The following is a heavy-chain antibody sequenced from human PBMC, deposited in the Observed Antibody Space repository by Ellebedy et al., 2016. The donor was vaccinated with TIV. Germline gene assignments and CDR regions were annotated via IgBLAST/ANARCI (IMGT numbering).Heavy chain of an antibody. CDR3: ASSLEAWYGD. CDR1: GYTFTSYY. J-gene: IGHJ4*02. D-gene: IGHD2-15*01. V-gene: IGHV1-46*01. CDR2: INPTGGST. Sequence: ASVKVSXXASGYTFTSYYMHWVRQAPGQGLEWMGIINPTGGSTSYAQKFQGRVTMTRDTSTSTVYMELSSLRSEDTAVYFCASSLEAWYGDWGQGTLVTVSS.